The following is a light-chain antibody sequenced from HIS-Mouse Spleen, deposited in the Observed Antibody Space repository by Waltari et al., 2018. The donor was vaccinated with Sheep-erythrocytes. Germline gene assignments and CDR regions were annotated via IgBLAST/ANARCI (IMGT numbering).Light chain of an antibody. CDR2: EGS. CDR1: SSDVGRYTL. Sequence: QSALTQPASVSGSPGQSVTISCTGTSSDVGRYTLVSWNQQHPAKPPKRTSYEGSTRPAGVSNRCSGSKSGNTASLTISGLQAEDEADYYCCSYAGSSTPGVFGGGTKLTVL. J-gene: IGLJ3*02. V-gene: IGLV2-23*01. CDR3: CSYAGSSTPGV.